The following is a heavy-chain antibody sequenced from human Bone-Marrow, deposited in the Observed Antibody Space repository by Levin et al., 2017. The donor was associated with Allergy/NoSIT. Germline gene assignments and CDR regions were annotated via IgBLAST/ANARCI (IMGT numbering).Heavy chain of an antibody. D-gene: IGHD2-21*02. Sequence: GGSLRLSCTAATFTFNNYWMHWVRQAPGKGLVWVSRIDSDATRTSYADSVKGRFTISRDGAKKTLYLQMNSLRAEDTAVYYCARGGIGTGKGDLGAVYWGQVTLVTVSS. V-gene: IGHV3-74*01. J-gene: IGHJ4*02. CDR2: IDSDATRT. CDR1: TFTFNNYW. CDR3: ARGGIGTGKGDLGAVY.